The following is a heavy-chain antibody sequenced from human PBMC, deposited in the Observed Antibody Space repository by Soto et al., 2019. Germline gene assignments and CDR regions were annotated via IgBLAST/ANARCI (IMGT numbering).Heavy chain of an antibody. V-gene: IGHV3-23*01. Sequence: GGSLRLSCAASGFTFSSYAMSWVRQAPGKGLEWVSAISGSGGSTYYADSVKGRFTISRDNSKNTLYLQMNSLRAEDTAVYYCAKGLEYYDSSGYLDYWGQGTLVTVSS. CDR2: ISGSGGST. D-gene: IGHD3-22*01. CDR3: AKGLEYYDSSGYLDY. J-gene: IGHJ4*02. CDR1: GFTFSSYA.